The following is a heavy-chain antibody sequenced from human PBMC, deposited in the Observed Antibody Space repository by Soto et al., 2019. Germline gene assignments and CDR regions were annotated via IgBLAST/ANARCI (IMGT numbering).Heavy chain of an antibody. Sequence: QVQLVQSGTEVKKPGSSVRVSCKASGGTSNRFAFSWVRQAPGQGLEWMGGSIPIFGTANYAPRFQGRATITADESTSTGYMELSGLRSDVTALYYCASGRGSGGFDSWGQRTQVLVSS. J-gene: IGHJ4*02. CDR2: SIPIFGTA. CDR1: GGTSNRFA. D-gene: IGHD3-16*01. V-gene: IGHV1-69*01. CDR3: ASGRGSGGFDS.